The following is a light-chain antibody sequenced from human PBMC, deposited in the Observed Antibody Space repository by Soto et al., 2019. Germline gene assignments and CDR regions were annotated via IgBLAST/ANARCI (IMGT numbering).Light chain of an antibody. Sequence: DIQLTQSPSFLSASVGDRVTITCRASQGISSSLAWYQQRPGKAPKLLIFAASTLQSGVPSRFSGLGSGTEFTLTISSLQPEDFATYYCQQYSSYWTFGQGTKVDI. J-gene: IGKJ1*01. V-gene: IGKV1-9*01. CDR1: QGISSS. CDR2: AAS. CDR3: QQYSSYWT.